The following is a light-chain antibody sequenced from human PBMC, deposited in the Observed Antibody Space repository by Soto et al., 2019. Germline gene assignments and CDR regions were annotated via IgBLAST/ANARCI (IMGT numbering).Light chain of an antibody. Sequence: DIQMTQSPSTVSASVGYRVTITCRASQSISGWGAGYQQKPGKAPKLLIYAAASLFSGVPSRFSGSRSRTLFTLTMSSLQPEDFAFYYCHQRHSGPRTFGQGTKVDIK. CDR2: AAA. CDR1: QSISGW. CDR3: HQRHSGPRT. J-gene: IGKJ1*01. V-gene: IGKV1-5*01.